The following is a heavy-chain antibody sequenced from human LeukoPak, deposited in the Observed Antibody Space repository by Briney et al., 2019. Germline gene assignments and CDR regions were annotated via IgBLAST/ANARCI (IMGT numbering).Heavy chain of an antibody. CDR1: GFTFGSYA. Sequence: GGSLRLSCEASGFTFGSYAMSWVRQAPGKGLEWVAFIQYDGSDKYYTDSVKGRFTISRDNSKNTLYLQMNSLRAEDTAVYYCAKDRDITIFGVVTQYYFDYWGQGTLVTVSS. V-gene: IGHV3-30*02. CDR3: AKDRDITIFGVVTQYYFDY. J-gene: IGHJ4*02. CDR2: IQYDGSDK. D-gene: IGHD3-3*01.